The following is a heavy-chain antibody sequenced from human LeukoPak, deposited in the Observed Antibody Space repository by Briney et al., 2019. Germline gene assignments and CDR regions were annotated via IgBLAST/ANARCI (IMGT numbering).Heavy chain of an antibody. Sequence: PSETPSLTCTVSGGSISSYYWSWIRQPPGKGLEWIGYIYYSGSTNYNPSLKSRVTISVDTSKNQFSLKLSSVTAADTAVYYCARDPIYGDLDAFDIWGQGTMVTVSS. CDR2: IYYSGST. D-gene: IGHD4-17*01. CDR1: GGSISSYY. CDR3: ARDPIYGDLDAFDI. J-gene: IGHJ3*02. V-gene: IGHV4-59*01.